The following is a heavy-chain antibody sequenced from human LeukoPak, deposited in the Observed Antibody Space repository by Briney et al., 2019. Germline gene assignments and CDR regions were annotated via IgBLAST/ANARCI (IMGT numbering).Heavy chain of an antibody. J-gene: IGHJ5*02. D-gene: IGHD3-22*01. CDR2: IHTYNGHT. CDR1: GYTFNSYG. V-gene: IGHV1-18*01. CDR3: ARDQYYDSKGWFDP. Sequence: ASVKVSCKSSGYTFNSYGITWVRQAPGQGLEWMGWIHTYNGHTNYAQKLQGRATMTTDTSTSTAYVELRSLRSDDTAVYYCARDQYYDSKGWFDPWGQGTLVTVSS.